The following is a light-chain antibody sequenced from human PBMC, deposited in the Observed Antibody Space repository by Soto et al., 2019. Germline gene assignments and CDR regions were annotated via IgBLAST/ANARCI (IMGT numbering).Light chain of an antibody. CDR3: VSYTASASYV. J-gene: IGLJ1*01. CDR1: SSDVGGYNY. Sequence: QSALTQPPSASGSPGQSVAISCTGTSSDVGGYNYVSWYQQHPGKAPKLMIYEVNKRPSGVPDRFSGSKSGNTASLTVSHLQAEDDADYYCVSYTASASYVFGTGTKVTVL. CDR2: EVN. V-gene: IGLV2-8*01.